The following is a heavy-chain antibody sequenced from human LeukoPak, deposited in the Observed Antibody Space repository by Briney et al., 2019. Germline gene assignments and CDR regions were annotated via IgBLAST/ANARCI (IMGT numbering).Heavy chain of an antibody. CDR1: GGSFSGYY. Sequence: SETLSLTCAVYGGSFSGYYWSWIRQPPGKGLEWIGEINHSGSTNYNPSLKSRVTISVDTSKNQFSLKLGSVTAADTAVYYCARGAYYYDSSGYYYVLGSGWFDPWGQGTLVTVSS. CDR3: ARGAYYYDSSGYYYVLGSGWFDP. CDR2: INHSGST. V-gene: IGHV4-34*01. J-gene: IGHJ5*02. D-gene: IGHD3-22*01.